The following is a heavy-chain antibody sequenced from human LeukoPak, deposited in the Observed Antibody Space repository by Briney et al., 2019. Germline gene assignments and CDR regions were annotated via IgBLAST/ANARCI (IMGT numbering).Heavy chain of an antibody. Sequence: GGSLRLSCAASGFTFSDYYMTWVRQAPGKGLEWVPSITSRSSYIYYADSVKGRFTISRDNAKNSLYLQMNSLRAEDTAVYYCARDSRSREEAPSDYWGQGTLVTVSS. V-gene: IGHV3-11*06. CDR2: ITSRSSYI. CDR3: ARDSRSREEAPSDY. J-gene: IGHJ4*02. CDR1: GFTFSDYY. D-gene: IGHD1-26*01.